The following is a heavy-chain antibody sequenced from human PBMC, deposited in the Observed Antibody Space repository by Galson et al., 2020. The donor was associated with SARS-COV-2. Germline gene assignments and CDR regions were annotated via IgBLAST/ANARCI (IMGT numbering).Heavy chain of an antibody. Sequence: GGSLRLSCAASGFTFSRYALAWVRQAPGKGLEWVLGISGGGGSTYYVDSVKGRFTISRDTSQNTVHLQMSSLRAEDTAVYYCAKDRGNDYGDQLDFWGQGTLVTVSS. CDR2: ISGGGGST. J-gene: IGHJ4*02. CDR3: AKDRGNDYGDQLDF. D-gene: IGHD4-17*01. V-gene: IGHV3-23*01. CDR1: GFTFSRYA.